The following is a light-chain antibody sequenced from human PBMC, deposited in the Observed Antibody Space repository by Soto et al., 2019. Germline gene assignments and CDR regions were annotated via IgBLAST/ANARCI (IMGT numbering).Light chain of an antibody. V-gene: IGKV3-20*01. CDR1: QSGYNSN. CDR3: QQYGGSPRT. Sequence: EIVLTQSPDTLSLSPGERATLSCRASQSGYNSNLAWYQQKLGRAPRLLISGASTRASGIPDRFSGSGSETDFTLTIARLEPEDFAVYYCQQYGGSPRTFGQGTRLEIK. J-gene: IGKJ5*01. CDR2: GAS.